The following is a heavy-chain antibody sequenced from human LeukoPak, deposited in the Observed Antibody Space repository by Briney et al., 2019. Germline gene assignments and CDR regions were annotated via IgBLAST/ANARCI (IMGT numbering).Heavy chain of an antibody. CDR2: IKQDGSEK. D-gene: IGHD1-26*01. V-gene: IGHV3-7*03. Sequence: GGSLRLSCVASGFNYNTYWMSWVRQAPGKGLEWVANIKQDGSEKNYVDSVKGRFTISRDNAKNSLYLQMNSLRAEDTAIYYCARDYRGTFDYWGQGTLVTVSS. J-gene: IGHJ4*02. CDR3: ARDYRGTFDY. CDR1: GFNYNTYW.